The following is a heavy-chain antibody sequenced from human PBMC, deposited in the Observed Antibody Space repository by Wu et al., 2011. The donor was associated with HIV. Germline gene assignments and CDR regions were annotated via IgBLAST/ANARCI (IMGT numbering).Heavy chain of an antibody. Sequence: VQLVQSGAEVRKPGESLKISCKGSGYSFPTYWIGWVRQMPGKGLEWMGIIFPGDSDTRYSPSFQGQVTISADKSISTAYLQWSSLKASDTAIYYCARGQWGVDAFDIWGPRGQWSPSLQ. D-gene: IGHD6-19*01. CDR2: IFPGDSDT. J-gene: IGHJ3*02. V-gene: IGHV5-51*03. CDR3: ARGQWGVDAFDI. CDR1: GYSFPTYW.